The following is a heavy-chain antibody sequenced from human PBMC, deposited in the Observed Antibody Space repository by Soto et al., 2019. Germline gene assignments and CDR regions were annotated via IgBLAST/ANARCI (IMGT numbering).Heavy chain of an antibody. CDR3: ARSNRGISRRVGFDY. V-gene: IGHV1-69*06. Sequence: QVQLVQSGAEVKKPGSSVKFSCKASGGTFSSYAISWVRQAPGQGLEWMGGIIPIFGTANYAQKFQGRVTITADKSPSTASMALSSLRSEDTAVYYCARSNRGISRRVGFDYWGQGTLVTVSS. D-gene: IGHD2-15*01. CDR2: IIPIFGTA. CDR1: GGTFSSYA. J-gene: IGHJ4*02.